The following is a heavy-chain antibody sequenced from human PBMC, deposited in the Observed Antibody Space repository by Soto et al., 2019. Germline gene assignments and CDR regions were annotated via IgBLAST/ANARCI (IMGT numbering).Heavy chain of an antibody. J-gene: IGHJ6*03. CDR1: VFTFGDYA. CDR3: TRDLRGGYCSGGSCYSGYYYYYMDV. Sequence: GGSLRLSCTASVFTFGDYAMSWFRQAPGKGLEWVGFIRSKAYGGTTEYAASVKGRFTISRDDSKSIAYLQMNSLKTEDTAVYYCTRDLRGGYCSGGSCYSGYYYYYMDVWGKGTTVTVSS. D-gene: IGHD2-15*01. CDR2: IRSKAYGGTT. V-gene: IGHV3-49*03.